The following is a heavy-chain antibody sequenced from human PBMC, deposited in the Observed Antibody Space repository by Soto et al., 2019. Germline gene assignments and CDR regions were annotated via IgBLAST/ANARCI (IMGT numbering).Heavy chain of an antibody. CDR3: ARGLTKALSIDY. CDR1: GGSISSSSYY. V-gene: IGHV4-39*01. CDR2: IYYSGST. Sequence: ETLSLTCTVSGGSISSSSYYWGWIRQPPGKGLEWIGSIYYSGSTYYNPSLKSRVTISVDTSKNQFSLKLSSVTAADTAVYYCARGLTKALSIDYWGQGTLVTVSS. D-gene: IGHD3-16*02. J-gene: IGHJ4*02.